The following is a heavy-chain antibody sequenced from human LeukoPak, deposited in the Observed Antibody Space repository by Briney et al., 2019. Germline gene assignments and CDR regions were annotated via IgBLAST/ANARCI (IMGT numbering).Heavy chain of an antibody. V-gene: IGHV1-18*01. CDR3: ARAVGSRDIDWFDP. Sequence: ASVKVSCKASGYTFTSYGISWVRQAPGQGLEWMGWISAYNGNTNYAQKLQGRVTMTTDTSTSTAYMELRSLRSDDTAVYYCARAVGSRDIDWFDPWGQGTLVTVSS. CDR1: GYTFTSYG. D-gene: IGHD5-12*01. CDR2: ISAYNGNT. J-gene: IGHJ5*02.